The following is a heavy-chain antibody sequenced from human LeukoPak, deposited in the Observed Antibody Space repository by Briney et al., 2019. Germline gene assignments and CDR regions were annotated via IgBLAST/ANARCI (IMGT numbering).Heavy chain of an antibody. V-gene: IGHV1-18*01. CDR3: ARLYLVGATMEEFDY. CDR2: ISAYNGNT. CDR1: GYTFTSYG. J-gene: IGHJ4*02. D-gene: IGHD1-26*01. Sequence: ASVKVSCKASGYTFTSYGISWVRQAPGQGLEWMGWISAYNGNTNYAQKLQGRVTMTTDTSTSTAYMELRSLRSDDTAVYYCARLYLVGATMEEFDYWGQGTLVTVSS.